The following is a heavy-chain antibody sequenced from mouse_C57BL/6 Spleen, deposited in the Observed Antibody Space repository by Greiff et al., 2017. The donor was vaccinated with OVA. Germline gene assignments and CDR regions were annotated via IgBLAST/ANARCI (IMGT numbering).Heavy chain of an antibody. D-gene: IGHD1-1*01. CDR2: INPNNGGT. Sequence: VQLKQSGPELVKPGASVKISCKASGYTFTDYYMNWVKQSHGKSLEWIGDINPNNGGTSYNQKFKGKATLTVDKSSSTAYMELRSLTSEDSAVYYCARGSSPWFAYWGQGTLVTVSA. J-gene: IGHJ3*01. V-gene: IGHV1-26*01. CDR3: ARGSSPWFAY. CDR1: GYTFTDYY.